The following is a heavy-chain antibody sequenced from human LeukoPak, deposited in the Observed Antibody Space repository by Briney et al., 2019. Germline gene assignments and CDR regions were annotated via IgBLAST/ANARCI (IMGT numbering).Heavy chain of an antibody. D-gene: IGHD4-23*01. V-gene: IGHV3-23*01. J-gene: IGHJ4*02. Sequence: GGSLRLSCAASGFTFSSYAMSWVRQAPGKGLEWVSAISGSGGSTYYADSVKGRFTISRDNSKNTLYLQMNSLRAEDTAVYYCARDARDGYGGNPFDYWGQGTLVTVSS. CDR2: ISGSGGST. CDR3: ARDARDGYGGNPFDY. CDR1: GFTFSSYA.